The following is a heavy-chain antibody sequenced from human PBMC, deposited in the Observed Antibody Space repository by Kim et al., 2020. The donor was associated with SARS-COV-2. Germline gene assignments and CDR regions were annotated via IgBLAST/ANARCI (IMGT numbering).Heavy chain of an antibody. J-gene: IGHJ4*02. V-gene: IGHV3-73*01. CDR1: GFTFSGSA. D-gene: IGHD3-3*01. Sequence: GGSLRLSCVGSGFTFSGSAMHWVGQASGKGLEWVGRIRSKANSYATAYAASVKGRFTISRDDSKNTAYLQMNSLKTEDTAVYYCTATLYDFWSGYYDRTDYWGQGTLVTVSS. CDR3: TATLYDFWSGYYDRTDY. CDR2: IRSKANSYAT.